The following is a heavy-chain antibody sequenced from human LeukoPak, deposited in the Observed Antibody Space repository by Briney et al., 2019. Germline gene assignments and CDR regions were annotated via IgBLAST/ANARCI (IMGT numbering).Heavy chain of an antibody. V-gene: IGHV3-30-3*01. CDR3: ARAFDLYYYYGMDV. J-gene: IGHJ6*02. Sequence: GGSLRLSCAASGFTFSSYAMHWVRQAPGKGLEWVAVISYDGSNKYYADSVKGRFTISRDNSKNTLYLQMNSLRAEDTAVYYCARAFDLYYYYGMDVWGQETTVTVSS. CDR2: ISYDGSNK. CDR1: GFTFSSYA.